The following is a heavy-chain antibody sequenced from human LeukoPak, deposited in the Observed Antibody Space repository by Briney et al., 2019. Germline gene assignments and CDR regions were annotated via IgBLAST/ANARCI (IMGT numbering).Heavy chain of an antibody. D-gene: IGHD2/OR15-2a*01. Sequence: GGSLRLSCAASGFTFDNYLMSWIRQAPGKGLEWVSYISSSGSTIYYADSVKGRFTISRDNAKNSLYLQMNSLRAEDTAVYYCARDSKNAFDIWGQGTMVTVSS. J-gene: IGHJ3*02. CDR2: ISSSGSTI. CDR3: ARDSKNAFDI. V-gene: IGHV3-11*01. CDR1: GFTFDNYL.